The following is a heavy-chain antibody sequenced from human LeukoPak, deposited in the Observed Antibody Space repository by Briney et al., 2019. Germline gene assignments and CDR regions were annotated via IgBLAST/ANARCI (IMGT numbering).Heavy chain of an antibody. CDR1: GYSFTSYW. CDR2: IYPGDSDT. D-gene: IGHD6-13*01. J-gene: IGHJ4*02. CDR3: VRLSYTSSWYDNYFEY. V-gene: IGHV5-51*01. Sequence: LGESLKISCKGSGYSFTSYWIGWVRQMPGKGLEWMGIIYPGDSDTRYSPSFQGQVTISADKSISTAFLQWGSLKASDTAVYYCVRLSYTSSWYDNYFEYWGQGTLVTVSS.